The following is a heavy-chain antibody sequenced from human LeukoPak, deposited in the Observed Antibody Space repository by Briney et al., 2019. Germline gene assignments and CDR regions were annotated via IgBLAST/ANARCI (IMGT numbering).Heavy chain of an antibody. CDR1: GFTFSSYG. D-gene: IGHD3-10*01. V-gene: IGHV3-30*18. Sequence: PGRSLRLSCAASGFTFSSYGMHWVRQAPGKGLEWVAVISYDGSNKYYADSVKGRFTISRDNSKNTLYLQMNSLRAEDTAVYYCAKDRPGSGSLSYGMDVWGQGTTVTVSS. CDR2: ISYDGSNK. J-gene: IGHJ6*02. CDR3: AKDRPGSGSLSYGMDV.